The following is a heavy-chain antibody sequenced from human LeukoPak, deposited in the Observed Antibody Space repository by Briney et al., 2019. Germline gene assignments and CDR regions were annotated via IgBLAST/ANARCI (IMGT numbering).Heavy chain of an antibody. CDR3: ERERSSSSDY. CDR1: GYSISSGYY. V-gene: IGHV4-38-2*02. Sequence: SETLSLTCAVSGYSISSGYYWGWIRQPPGKGLEGIGSIYHSGSTYYNPSLKSRVTISVDTSKNQFSLKLSSVTATDAAIYYCERERSSSSDYWGQGTLVTVSS. D-gene: IGHD6-6*01. J-gene: IGHJ4*02. CDR2: IYHSGST.